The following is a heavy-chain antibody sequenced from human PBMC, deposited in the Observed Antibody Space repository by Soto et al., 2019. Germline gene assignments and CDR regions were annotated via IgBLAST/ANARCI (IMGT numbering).Heavy chain of an antibody. CDR3: ARDVRAYCGGDCYSGASYYYCGMDV. D-gene: IGHD2-21*02. CDR1: GYSFTSYY. V-gene: IGHV1-46*01. J-gene: IGHJ6*02. Sequence: GASVKVSCKASGYSFTSYYIHWVRQAPGQGLEWMGIINPSGGGTNYAQKFQDRLTLTTDTSTSTAYMELSRLRSDDTAVYYCARDVRAYCGGDCYSGASYYYCGMDVWGQGTTVTVSS. CDR2: INPSGGGT.